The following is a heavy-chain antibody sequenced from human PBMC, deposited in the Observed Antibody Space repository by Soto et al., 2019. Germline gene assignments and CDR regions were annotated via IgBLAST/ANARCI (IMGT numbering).Heavy chain of an antibody. CDR3: ARDAQYCSSTSCYWA. V-gene: IGHV1-69*04. CDR2: IIPILGIA. CDR1: GGTFSSYT. D-gene: IGHD2-2*01. J-gene: IGHJ5*02. Sequence: SVKVSCKASGGTFSSYTISWVRQAPGQGLEWMGRIIPILGIANYAQKFQGRVTITADKSTSTAYMELSSLRSEDTAVYYCARDAQYCSSTSCYWAWGQGTLVTVSS.